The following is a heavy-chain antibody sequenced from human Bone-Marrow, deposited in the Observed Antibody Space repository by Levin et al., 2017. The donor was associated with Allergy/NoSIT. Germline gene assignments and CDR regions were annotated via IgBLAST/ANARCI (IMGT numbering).Heavy chain of an antibody. CDR3: ARGPYCSGGSCYSIPYYYYGMDV. D-gene: IGHD2-15*01. CDR1: GYTFTSYY. CDR2: INPSGGST. Sequence: GESLKISCKASGYTFTSYYMHWVRQAPGQGLEWMGIINPSGGSTSYAQKFQGRVTMTRDTSTSTVYMELSSLRSEDTAVYYCARGPYCSGGSCYSIPYYYYGMDVWGQGTTVTVSS. V-gene: IGHV1-46*01. J-gene: IGHJ6*02.